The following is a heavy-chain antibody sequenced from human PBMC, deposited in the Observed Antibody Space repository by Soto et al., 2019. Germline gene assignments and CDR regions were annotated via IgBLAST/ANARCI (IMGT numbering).Heavy chain of an antibody. Sequence: ESLTICCKGSVYSCTSDWISCVRQMPGKGLEWMGRIDPSDSYTNYSPSFQGHVTISADKSISTAYLQWSSLKASDTAMYYCARHDSGYDISPDYWGQGTLVTVSS. CDR2: IDPSDSYT. CDR1: VYSCTSDW. D-gene: IGHD5-12*01. V-gene: IGHV5-10-1*01. J-gene: IGHJ4*02. CDR3: ARHDSGYDISPDY.